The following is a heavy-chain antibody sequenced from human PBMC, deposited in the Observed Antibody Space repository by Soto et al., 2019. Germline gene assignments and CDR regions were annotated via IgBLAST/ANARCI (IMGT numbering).Heavy chain of an antibody. CDR1: GGSISSGDYY. Sequence: SETLSLTCTVSGGSISSGDYYWSWIRQPPGKGLEWIGYIYYSGSTYYNPSLKSRVTISVDTSKNQFSLKLSSVTAADTAVYYCVREPSSITMVRGVFDYWGQGTLVTVSS. CDR2: IYYSGST. D-gene: IGHD3-10*01. J-gene: IGHJ4*02. V-gene: IGHV4-30-4*01. CDR3: VREPSSITMVRGVFDY.